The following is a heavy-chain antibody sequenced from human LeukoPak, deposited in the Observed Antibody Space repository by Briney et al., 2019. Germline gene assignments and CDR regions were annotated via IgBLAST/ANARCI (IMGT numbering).Heavy chain of an antibody. CDR1: GFTFSSYK. V-gene: IGHV3-21*01. CDR2: ISSSSSYI. Sequence: GGSLRLSCAASGFTFSSYKMIWVRQAPGKGLEWVSSISSSSSYIYYADSVKGRFTISRDNAKNSLYLQMNSLRAEDTAVYYCARGPHTRYGSGSYYPRPREAPYYYYYMDVWGKGTTVTISS. J-gene: IGHJ6*03. CDR3: ARGPHTRYGSGSYYPRPREAPYYYYYMDV. D-gene: IGHD3-10*01.